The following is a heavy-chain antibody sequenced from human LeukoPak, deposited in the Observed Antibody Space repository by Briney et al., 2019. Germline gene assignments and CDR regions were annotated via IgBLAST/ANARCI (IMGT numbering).Heavy chain of an antibody. V-gene: IGHV3-21*04. D-gene: IGHD5/OR15-5a*01. CDR1: RFTFSSYS. CDR2: ISSSSSYI. Sequence: GGSLRLSCAASRFTFSSYSMNWVRQAPGKGLEWVSSISSSSSYIYYADSVKGRFTISRDNSKNMLYLQMNSLRAEDTAVYYCARDPSLRVTLDYWGQGTLVTVSS. J-gene: IGHJ4*02. CDR3: ARDPSLRVTLDY.